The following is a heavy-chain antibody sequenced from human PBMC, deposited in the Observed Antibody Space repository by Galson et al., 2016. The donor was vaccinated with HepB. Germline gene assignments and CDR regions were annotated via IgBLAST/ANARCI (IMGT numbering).Heavy chain of an antibody. D-gene: IGHD1-26*01. CDR3: AKAVLRERTWHYFDD. V-gene: IGHV3-7*03. J-gene: IGHJ4*02. CDR2: IKQDGSEN. CDR1: GFTFSSYW. Sequence: SLRLSCAASGFTFSSYWMTWVRQAPGKGLEWVANIKQDGSENYYVDSVKGRFTISRDNSKNTLYLYMDSVRAEDTAMYFCAKAVLRERTWHYFDDWGQGTLVTVSS.